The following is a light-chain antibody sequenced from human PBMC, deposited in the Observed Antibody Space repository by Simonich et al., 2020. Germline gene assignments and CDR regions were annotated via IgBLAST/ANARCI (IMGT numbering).Light chain of an antibody. CDR2: WAS. J-gene: IGKJ1*01. CDR3: QQYYSTPQT. CDR1: QSVLYSSNNTNY. V-gene: IGKV4-1*01. Sequence: DIVMTQSPDSLAVSLCERATINCKSSQSVLYSSNNTNYLAWYQQKPGKPPKLLIYWASNRESGVPDRFSGSGSGTDFTLTISSLQAEDVAVYYCQQYYSTPQTFGQGTKVEIK.